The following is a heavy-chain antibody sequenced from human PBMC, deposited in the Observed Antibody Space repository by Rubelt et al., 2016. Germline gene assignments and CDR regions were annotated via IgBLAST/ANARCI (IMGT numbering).Heavy chain of an antibody. CDR1: GYTFTSYG. D-gene: IGHD3-16*02. CDR2: ISAYNGNT. V-gene: IGHV1-18*01. Sequence: QVQLVQSGAEVKKPGASVKVSCKASGYTFTSYGISWVRQAPGQGLEWMGWISAYNGNTNYAQKRQGRVTMTTDTSTRTAYMELRSLRSDDTAVYYCARVMSTVGGVIEVGWFDPWGQGTLVTVSS. J-gene: IGHJ5*02. CDR3: ARVMSTVGGVIEVGWFDP.